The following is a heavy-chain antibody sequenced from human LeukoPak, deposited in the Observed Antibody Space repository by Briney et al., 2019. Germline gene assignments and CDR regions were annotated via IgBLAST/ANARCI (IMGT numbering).Heavy chain of an antibody. Sequence: GESLKISCKGSGYSFTSYWISWVRQMPGKGLEWMGIIYPGDSDTRYSPSFQGQVTISADKSISTAYLQWSSLKASDTAMYYCARHYYDYVWGSSGIDYWGQGTLVTVSS. V-gene: IGHV5-51*01. J-gene: IGHJ4*02. CDR1: GYSFTSYW. D-gene: IGHD3-16*01. CDR3: ARHYYDYVWGSSGIDY. CDR2: IYPGDSDT.